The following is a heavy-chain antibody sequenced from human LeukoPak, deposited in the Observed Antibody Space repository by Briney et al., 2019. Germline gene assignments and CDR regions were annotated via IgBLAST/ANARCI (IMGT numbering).Heavy chain of an antibody. CDR3: ARTNIAAAGTDY. Sequence: SVKVSCKASGGTFSSYAISWVRQAPGQGLEWMGGIIPIFGTANYAQKFQGRVTITADESTSTAYMELSSLRSENTAVYYCARTNIAAAGTDYWGQGTLVTVSS. CDR2: IIPIFGTA. D-gene: IGHD6-13*01. J-gene: IGHJ4*02. CDR1: GGTFSSYA. V-gene: IGHV1-69*01.